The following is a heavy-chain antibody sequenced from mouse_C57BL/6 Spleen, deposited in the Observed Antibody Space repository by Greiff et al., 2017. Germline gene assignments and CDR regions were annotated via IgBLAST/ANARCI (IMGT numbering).Heavy chain of an antibody. CDR3: ARLTGRYYFDY. CDR1: GYTFTSYW. Sequence: VQLQQPGAELVMPGASVKLSCKASGYTFTSYWMHWVKQRPGQGLEWIGEIDPSDSYTNYNQTFQGKSTLTVDKSSSTAYMQLSSLTSEDSAVYFCARLTGRYYFDYWGQGTTLTVAS. J-gene: IGHJ2*01. CDR2: IDPSDSYT. D-gene: IGHD4-1*01. V-gene: IGHV1-69*01.